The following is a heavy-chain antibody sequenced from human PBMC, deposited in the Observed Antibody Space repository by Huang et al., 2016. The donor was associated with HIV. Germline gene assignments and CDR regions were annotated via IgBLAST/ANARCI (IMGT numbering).Heavy chain of an antibody. CDR1: GYTFTGSY. V-gene: IGHV1-2*02. D-gene: IGHD1-7*01. CDR2: INPNNGGT. J-gene: IGHJ5*02. CDR3: VTWELLGP. Sequence: QVQFVQSGAELKKPGASVTVSCKASGYTFTGSYIHWVRQAPGQGLEWMGWINPNNGGTNYAQDLKGRLTLTRDTSITTAYMELSGLRFGDTAIYYCVTWELLGPWGQGSLVTVSS.